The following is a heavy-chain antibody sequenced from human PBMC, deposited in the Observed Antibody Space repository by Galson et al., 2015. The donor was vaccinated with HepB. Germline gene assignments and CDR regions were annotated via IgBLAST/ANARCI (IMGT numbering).Heavy chain of an antibody. CDR1: RFVFSNYN. CDR2: ISSNGNYK. V-gene: IGHV3-21*01. J-gene: IGHJ5*02. D-gene: IGHD6-19*01. Sequence: SLRLSCAGSRFVFSNYNMNWVRQAPGKGLEWVSSISSNGNYKFYADSVKGRFTISRDNAENSLYLQMTSLRVEDTAVYYCARDWGKAVSGTWWFGPWGQGTLVTVSS. CDR3: ARDWGKAVSGTWWFGP.